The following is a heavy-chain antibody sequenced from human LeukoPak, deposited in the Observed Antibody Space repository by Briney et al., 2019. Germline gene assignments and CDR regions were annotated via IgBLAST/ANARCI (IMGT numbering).Heavy chain of an antibody. CDR2: IKSKTDGGTT. D-gene: IGHD5-12*01. CDR1: GITFSSYG. V-gene: IGHV3-15*01. CDR3: TTDLEEDIVATGDDY. J-gene: IGHJ4*02. Sequence: PGGSLRLSCAASGITFSSYGMSWVRQAPGKGLEWVGRIKSKTDGGTTDYAAPVKGRFTISRDDSKNTLYLQMNSLKTEDTAVYYCTTDLEEDIVATGDDYWGQGTLVTVSS.